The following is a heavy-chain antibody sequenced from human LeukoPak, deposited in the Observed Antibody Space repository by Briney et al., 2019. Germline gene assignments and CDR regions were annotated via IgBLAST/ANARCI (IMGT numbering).Heavy chain of an antibody. J-gene: IGHJ3*01. CDR3: VRGVSISSSWYNDL. CDR1: GFTSSSYA. CDR2: ISRGGSTT. D-gene: IGHD6-13*01. V-gene: IGHV3-48*04. Sequence: GGSLRLSCAASGFTSSSYAMHWIRQAPGKGLEWVSYISRGGSTTYYADSVKGRFTISRDNAKNSLYLQMNSLRAEDTAVYYCVRGVSISSSWYNDLWGQGTMVTVSS.